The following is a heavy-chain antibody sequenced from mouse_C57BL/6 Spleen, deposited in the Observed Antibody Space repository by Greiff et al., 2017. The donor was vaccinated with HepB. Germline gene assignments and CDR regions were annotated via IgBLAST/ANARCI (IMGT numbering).Heavy chain of an antibody. Sequence: EVMLVESEGGLVQPGSSMKLSCTASGFTFSDYYMAWVRQVPEKGLEWVANINYDGSSTYYLDSLKSRFIISRDNAKNILYLQMSSLKSEDTATYYCAREGIYYGNFYYAMYYWGQGTSVTVSS. J-gene: IGHJ4*01. V-gene: IGHV5-16*01. CDR2: INYDGSST. D-gene: IGHD2-1*01. CDR1: GFTFSDYY. CDR3: AREGIYYGNFYYAMYY.